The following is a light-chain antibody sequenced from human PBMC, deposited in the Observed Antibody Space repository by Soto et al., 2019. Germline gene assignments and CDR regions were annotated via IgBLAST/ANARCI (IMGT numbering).Light chain of an antibody. CDR1: ENISSRF. CDR3: QQYDSSPGT. J-gene: IGKJ1*01. CDR2: GAS. Sequence: IVLTQSPGTLSMSPGERVTLSCRASENISSRFLAWYQQKPGQAPRLLIYGASSRATGIPDRFTGSGSGTDFNLTISRLEPEDFAVFYCQQYDSSPGTFGQGTKVEIK. V-gene: IGKV3-20*01.